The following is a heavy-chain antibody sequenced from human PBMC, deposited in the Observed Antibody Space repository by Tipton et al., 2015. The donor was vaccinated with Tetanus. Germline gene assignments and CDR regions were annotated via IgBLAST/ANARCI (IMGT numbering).Heavy chain of an antibody. CDR1: GDSISSFY. CDR2: IYTSGNT. CDR3: ARGWGSSWYYFDY. J-gene: IGHJ4*02. Sequence: TLSLTCSVSGDSISSFYWSWIRQPAGKGLEWIGRIYTSGNTNYNPSLKSRVTMSVDTPKRQFSLKLNSVTAADTAVYYCARGWGSSWYYFDYWGQGILVTVSS. V-gene: IGHV4-4*07. D-gene: IGHD6-13*01.